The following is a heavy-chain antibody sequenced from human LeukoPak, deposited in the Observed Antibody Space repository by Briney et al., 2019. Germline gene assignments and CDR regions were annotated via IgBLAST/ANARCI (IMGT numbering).Heavy chain of an antibody. V-gene: IGHV1-18*01. J-gene: IGHJ5*02. CDR3: ATERSGWLDP. D-gene: IGHD3-3*01. CDR2: ISTYNGNT. Sequence: ASVKVSCKSSGYTFTTYGITWVRQAPGQGLEWMGWISTYNGNTDYAQQFQGRVTMTTETSTNTAYMELRSLRSDDTAIYYCATERSGWLDPWGEGTLVTVSS. CDR1: GYTFTTYG.